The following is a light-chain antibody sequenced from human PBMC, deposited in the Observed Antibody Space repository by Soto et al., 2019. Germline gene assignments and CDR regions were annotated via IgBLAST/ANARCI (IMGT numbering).Light chain of an antibody. V-gene: IGLV4-69*01. CDR1: SGHSSYA. CDR3: QTWGTGIVV. Sequence: QLVLTQSPSASASLGASVNLTCTLSSGHSSYAIAWHQQQPEKGPRFLIKLNSDGSHSKGDGIPDRFSGSSSGAERYFTISSLQSEDEADYYCQTWGTGIVVFGGGTKVTVL. CDR2: LNSDGSH. J-gene: IGLJ2*01.